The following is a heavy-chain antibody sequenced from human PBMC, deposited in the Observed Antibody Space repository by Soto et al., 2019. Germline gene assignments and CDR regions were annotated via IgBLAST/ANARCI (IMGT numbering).Heavy chain of an antibody. J-gene: IGHJ6*02. V-gene: IGHV3-30-3*01. D-gene: IGHD3-3*01. Sequence: QVQLVESGGGVVQPGRSLRLSCAASGFTFSSYAMHWVRQAPGKGLEWVAVISYDGSNKYYADSVKGRFTISRDNSKNTLYLQMNSLRAEDTAVYYCARERITIFGVSYYYYYGMDVWGQGTTVTVSS. CDR3: ARERITIFGVSYYYYYGMDV. CDR1: GFTFSSYA. CDR2: ISYDGSNK.